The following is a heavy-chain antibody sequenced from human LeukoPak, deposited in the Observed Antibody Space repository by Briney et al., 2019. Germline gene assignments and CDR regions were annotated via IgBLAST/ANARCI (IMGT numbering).Heavy chain of an antibody. V-gene: IGHV4-30-4*01. J-gene: IGHJ5*02. CDR1: GGSISSGDYY. CDR2: IYYNGNT. D-gene: IGHD3-10*01. CDR3: AREIETMVRGGVVRWFDP. Sequence: SETLSLTCTVSGGSISSGDYYWSWIRQSPGKGLEWIGYIYYNGNTYYNPSLKSRATISVDTSKNQFSLKLSSVTAADTAVYYCAREIETMVRGGVVRWFDPWGQGTLVTVSS.